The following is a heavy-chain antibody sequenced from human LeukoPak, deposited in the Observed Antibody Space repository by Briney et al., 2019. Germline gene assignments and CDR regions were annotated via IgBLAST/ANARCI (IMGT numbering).Heavy chain of an antibody. CDR2: IYYSGST. V-gene: IGHV4-59*01. CDR3: ARIAAAGTEWLDP. CDR1: GGSISSYY. J-gene: IGHJ5*02. D-gene: IGHD6-13*01. Sequence: SETLSLTCTVSGGSISSYYWSWIRQPPGKGLEWIGYIYYSGSTNYNPSLKSRVTISVDTSKNQFSLKLSSVTAADTAVYYCARIAAAGTEWLDPWGQGTLVTVSS.